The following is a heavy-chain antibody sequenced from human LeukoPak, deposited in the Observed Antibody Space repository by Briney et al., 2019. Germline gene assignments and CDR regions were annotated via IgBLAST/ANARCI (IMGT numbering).Heavy chain of an antibody. CDR1: EYSFPNYC. Sequence: GESLKISCKHSEYSFPNYCIGWVRQMPGKGLEWMGIIYPDDSDTRYSPSFQGQVTISADKSISTAYLQWSSLKASDTAMYYCARLLKISRDGVRDYFDYWGQGTLVTVSS. V-gene: IGHV5-51*01. D-gene: IGHD2-21*01. J-gene: IGHJ4*02. CDR3: ARLLKISRDGVRDYFDY. CDR2: IYPDDSDT.